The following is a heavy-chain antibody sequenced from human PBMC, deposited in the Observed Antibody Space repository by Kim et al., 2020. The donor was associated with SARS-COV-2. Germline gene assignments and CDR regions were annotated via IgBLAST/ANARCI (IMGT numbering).Heavy chain of an antibody. V-gene: IGHV3-30*18. Sequence: GGSLRLSCAASGFTFSSYGMHWVRQAPGKGLEWVAVISYDGSNKYYADSVKGRFTISRDNSKNTLYLQMNSLRAEDTAVYYCANIDYGGNSGENAFDIWGQGTMVTVSS. D-gene: IGHD4-17*01. J-gene: IGHJ3*02. CDR1: GFTFSSYG. CDR3: ANIDYGGNSGENAFDI. CDR2: ISYDGSNK.